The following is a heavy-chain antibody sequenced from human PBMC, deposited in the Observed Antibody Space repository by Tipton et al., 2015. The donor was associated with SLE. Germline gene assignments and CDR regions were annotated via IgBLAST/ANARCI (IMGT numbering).Heavy chain of an antibody. CDR3: AKPFFDS. J-gene: IGHJ4*02. CDR1: GGTFSSYA. CDR2: INPNGGGT. V-gene: IGHV1-2*02. Sequence: QVQLVQSGAEVKKPGASVKVSCKASGGTFSSYAISWVRQAPGQGLEWMGWINPNGGGTNYAQKFQGRVTMTRDTSIRTAYMELNSLRSDGTAVYSCAKPFFDSWGQGTLVTVSS.